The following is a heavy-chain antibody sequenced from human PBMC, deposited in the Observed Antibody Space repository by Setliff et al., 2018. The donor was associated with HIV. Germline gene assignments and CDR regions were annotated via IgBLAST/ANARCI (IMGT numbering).Heavy chain of an antibody. CDR2: IFYTGST. Sequence: SETLSLTCSVSGVSTSSSTYYWGWIRQPPGKGLEWIGYIFYTGSTYYNPSLKSRVTISVDTSKNHFSLRLSHVTAADTAVYYCARGGGYDRSGYYPFDYWGQGTPVTVSS. J-gene: IGHJ4*02. D-gene: IGHD3-22*01. CDR3: ARGGGYDRSGYYPFDY. CDR1: GVSTSSSTYY. V-gene: IGHV4-39*02.